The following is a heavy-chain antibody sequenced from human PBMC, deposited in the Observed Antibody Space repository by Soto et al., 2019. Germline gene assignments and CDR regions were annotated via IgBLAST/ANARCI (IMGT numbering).Heavy chain of an antibody. V-gene: IGHV3-30*18. CDR2: ISYDGSNK. CDR3: AKVVDTAIVTWLYYHYCMDV. D-gene: IGHD5-18*01. Sequence: PGGSLRLSCAASGFTFSSYGMHWVRQAPGKGLEWVAVISYDGSNKYYADSVKGRFTISRDNSKNTLYLQMNSLRAEDTAVYYCAKVVDTAIVTWLYYHYCMDVSGQAPTLTVS. CDR1: GFTFSSYG. J-gene: IGHJ6*02.